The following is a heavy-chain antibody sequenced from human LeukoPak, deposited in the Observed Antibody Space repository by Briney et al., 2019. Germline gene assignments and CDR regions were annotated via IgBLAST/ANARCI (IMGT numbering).Heavy chain of an antibody. CDR2: INHSGST. D-gene: IGHD6-13*01. V-gene: IGHV4-34*01. CDR3: ARGQPQLVGGEDY. Sequence: SETLSLTCAVYGGSFSGYYWSWIRQPPGKGLEWIGEINHSGSTNYNPSLKSRVTISVDTSKNQFSLKLSSVTAADTAVYYCARGQPQLVGGEDYWGQGTLVTVSS. CDR1: GGSFSGYY. J-gene: IGHJ4*02.